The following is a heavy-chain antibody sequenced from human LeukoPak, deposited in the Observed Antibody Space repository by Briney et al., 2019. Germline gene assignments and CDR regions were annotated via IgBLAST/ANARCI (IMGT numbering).Heavy chain of an antibody. CDR3: ASGNGRARLRGNKYYYYMDV. Sequence: ASVKVSCKASGYTFTSYDINWVRQATGQGLEWMGWMNPNSGNTGYAQKFQGRVTMTRNTSISTAYMELSSLRSEDTAVYYCASGNGRARLRGNKYYYYMDVWGKGTTVTVSS. V-gene: IGHV1-8*01. D-gene: IGHD4-17*01. CDR1: GYTFTSYD. CDR2: MNPNSGNT. J-gene: IGHJ6*03.